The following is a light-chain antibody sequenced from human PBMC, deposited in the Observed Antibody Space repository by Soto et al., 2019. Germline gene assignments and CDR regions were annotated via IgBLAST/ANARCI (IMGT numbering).Light chain of an antibody. CDR3: QQYNNWPFT. CDR2: DAS. CDR1: QSISRT. Sequence: ELVLTQSPDTLSVSPGEIATLSCRASQSISRTLAWYQKKSGQPPRLLIYDASTRATGFPARFSGSGSGTEFTLTISSLKSEDLAAYDCQQYNNWPFTFGGGTTVEIK. J-gene: IGKJ4*01. V-gene: IGKV3D-15*01.